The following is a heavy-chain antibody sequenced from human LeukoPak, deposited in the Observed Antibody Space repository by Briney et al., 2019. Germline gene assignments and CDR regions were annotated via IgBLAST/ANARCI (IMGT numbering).Heavy chain of an antibody. CDR1: GYTFTSYY. D-gene: IGHD3-22*01. J-gene: IGHJ3*02. Sequence: ASVKVSCKASGYTFTSYYMHWVRQAPGQGLEWMGIINPSGGSTSYAQKFQGRVTMTRDTSTSTVYMELSSLRSEDTAVYYCARAQKPVDQHYDNAFDIWGQGTMVTVSS. CDR3: ARAQKPVDQHYDNAFDI. CDR2: INPSGGST. V-gene: IGHV1-46*01.